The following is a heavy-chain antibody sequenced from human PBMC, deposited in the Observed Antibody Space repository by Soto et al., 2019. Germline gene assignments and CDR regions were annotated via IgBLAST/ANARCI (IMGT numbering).Heavy chain of an antibody. Sequence: SETLSLTCLVSGCSITAGGYYWSWIRHHPGKGLEWIGSFYSSGSIIYNPSLRSRVSISGDTSSNQFSMSLTSVTAADTARYYCARMYSSGYGWFNPWGQGTLVTVSS. CDR3: ARMYSSGYGWFNP. CDR1: GCSITAGGYY. V-gene: IGHV4-31*03. D-gene: IGHD6-19*01. J-gene: IGHJ5*02. CDR2: FYSSGSI.